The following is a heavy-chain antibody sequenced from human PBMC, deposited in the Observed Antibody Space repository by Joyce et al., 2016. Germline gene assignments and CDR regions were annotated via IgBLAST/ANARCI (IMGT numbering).Heavy chain of an antibody. V-gene: IGHV3-21*01. CDR2: ISGTSYDI. J-gene: IGHJ6*02. D-gene: IGHD3-16*01. CDR1: VSTFSSSS. CDR3: ARGGISYYYAMDV. Sequence: QLVESGGGVVKPGGSLRLSCEASVSTFSSSSMGWFRQAPGKGLEWVAAISGTSYDIFHAETVRGRFTVSRDNAKKTLYLQMNSLRAEDSAVFYCARGGISYYYAMDVWGQGTTVTVSS.